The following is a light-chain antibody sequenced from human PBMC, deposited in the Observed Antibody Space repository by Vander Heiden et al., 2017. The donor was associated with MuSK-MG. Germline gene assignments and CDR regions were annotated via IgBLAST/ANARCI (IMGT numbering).Light chain of an antibody. J-gene: IGLJ2*01. CDR3: AAWDDSLNGVV. Sequence: QSVLPLPPSVSEPPTPRATISFSASSANSRNNAVNWYQQLPGKAPKLLIYYDNLLPSGVSDRFSGSKSGTSASLAITGLQSEDEADYYCAAWDDSLNGVVFGGGTKLTVL. CDR2: YDN. CDR1: SANSRNNA. V-gene: IGLV1-36*01.